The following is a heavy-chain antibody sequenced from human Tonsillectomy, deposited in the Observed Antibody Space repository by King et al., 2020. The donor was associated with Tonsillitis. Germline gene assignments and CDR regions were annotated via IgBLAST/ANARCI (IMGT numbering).Heavy chain of an antibody. CDR2: IYYSWST. V-gene: IGHV4-31*03. CDR3: ARGIRGVWFDP. Sequence: QLQESGPGLVKPSQTLSLTCTVSGGSISSGVYYWSWIRQHPGKGLEWIGYIYYSWSTYYNPSLKSRVTISVDQSKNQFSLKLSSVTAADTAVYYCARGIRGVWFDPWGQGTLVTVSS. CDR1: GGSISSGVYY. D-gene: IGHD1-14*01. J-gene: IGHJ5*02.